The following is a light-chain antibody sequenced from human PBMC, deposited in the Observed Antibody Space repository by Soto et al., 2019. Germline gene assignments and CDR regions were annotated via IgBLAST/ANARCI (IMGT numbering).Light chain of an antibody. J-gene: IGLJ2*01. CDR2: DVS. V-gene: IGLV2-14*03. Sequence: QSALTQPASVSGSPGQSMTISCTGTSSDVGGYNYVSWYQQHPGKAPKFMIYDVSNRPSGVSDRFSGSKSGNTASLTISGLQAEDEADYYCSSYASDNTVVFGGGTKLTVL. CDR3: SSYASDNTVV. CDR1: SSDVGGYNY.